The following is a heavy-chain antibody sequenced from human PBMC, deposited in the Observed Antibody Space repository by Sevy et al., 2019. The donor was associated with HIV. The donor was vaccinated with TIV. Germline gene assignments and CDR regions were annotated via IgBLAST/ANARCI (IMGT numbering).Heavy chain of an antibody. Sequence: GGSLRLSCAASVFTFSPYWMTWVRQAPGKGREWVANIRPDGSDKYYVDSVKGRFTISRDNAKNSLYLQMNSLRADDTAMYYCARGVGLDCWGQGALVTVSS. CDR2: IRPDGSDK. CDR1: VFTFSPYW. J-gene: IGHJ4*02. CDR3: ARGVGLDC. V-gene: IGHV3-7*01. D-gene: IGHD1-26*01.